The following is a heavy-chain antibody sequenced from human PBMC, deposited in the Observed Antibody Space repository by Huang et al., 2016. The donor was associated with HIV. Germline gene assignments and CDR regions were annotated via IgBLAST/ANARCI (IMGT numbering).Heavy chain of an antibody. J-gene: IGHJ4*02. CDR2: MNPKSGNT. CDR3: ARARGFLYDSTGYYSRYYFDS. Sequence: QVQLVQSGAEVKKPGASVKVSCKASGFNFNNYDFNWVRQDSGQGLGWMRWMNPKSGNTGYAQKFQGRVTITRNTSITTAYMELRSRRSEDTAVYYCARARGFLYDSTGYYSRYYFDSWGQGTLVTISS. CDR1: GFNFNNYD. V-gene: IGHV1-8*03. D-gene: IGHD3-22*01.